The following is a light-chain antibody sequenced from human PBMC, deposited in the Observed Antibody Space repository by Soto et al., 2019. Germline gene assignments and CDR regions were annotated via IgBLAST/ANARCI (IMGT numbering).Light chain of an antibody. CDR2: LEGSGSY. V-gene: IGLV4-60*03. CDR1: SGHSSDI. CDR3: ENWDRNTRM. J-gene: IGLJ3*02. Sequence: QLVLTQSSSASASLGSSVTLTCTLSSGHSSDIIAWHQQQPGKAPRYLMKLEGSGSYDKGTGVPDRFSGSRSGADRYLTISNLQAEDEADYYCENWDRNTRMFGGGTKLTVL.